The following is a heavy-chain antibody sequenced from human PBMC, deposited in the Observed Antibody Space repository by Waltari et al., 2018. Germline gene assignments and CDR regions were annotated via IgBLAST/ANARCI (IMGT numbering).Heavy chain of an antibody. J-gene: IGHJ4*02. CDR1: GYSFPSYW. CDR3: ARRDLLFDGLDY. V-gene: IGHV5-51*01. CDR2: IYPGDSDT. Sequence: DVQLVQSGAEVNKPGESLTISCQGSGYSFPSYWIGWVRQMTGKGLEWRGIIYPGDSDTRYSPSFQGQVTISADKSISTAYLQWSSLKASDTAMYYCARRDLLFDGLDYWGQGTLVTVSS. D-gene: IGHD3-10*02.